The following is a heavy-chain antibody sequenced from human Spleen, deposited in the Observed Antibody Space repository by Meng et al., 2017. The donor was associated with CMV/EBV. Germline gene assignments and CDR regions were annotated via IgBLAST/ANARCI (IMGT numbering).Heavy chain of an antibody. CDR2: ISYDGSNK. CDR1: GFTVTSNY. CDR3: AKYSAVGERLYYFDY. D-gene: IGHD2-21*01. J-gene: IGHJ4*02. Sequence: GGSLRLSCAASGFTVTSNYMSWVRQAPGKGLEWVAVISYDGSNKYYADSVKGRFTISRDNAKNTLYLQMNSLRVEDTAVYYCAKYSAVGERLYYFDYWGQGTLVTVSS. V-gene: IGHV3-30-3*01.